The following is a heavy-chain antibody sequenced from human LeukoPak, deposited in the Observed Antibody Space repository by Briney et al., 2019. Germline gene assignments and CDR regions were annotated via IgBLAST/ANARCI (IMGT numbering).Heavy chain of an antibody. CDR3: ARVGYYESSGYYEY. CDR2: INPNSGGT. CDR1: GYTLTDYY. D-gene: IGHD3-22*01. J-gene: IGHJ4*02. V-gene: IGHV1-2*06. Sequence: ASVKVSFKASGYTLTDYYMHWGRQAPGQGLEWMGRINPNSGGTNYAQKFQGRVTMTRDTSISTVYMELSRLRSDDTAVYYCARVGYYESSGYYEYWGQGTLVTVSS.